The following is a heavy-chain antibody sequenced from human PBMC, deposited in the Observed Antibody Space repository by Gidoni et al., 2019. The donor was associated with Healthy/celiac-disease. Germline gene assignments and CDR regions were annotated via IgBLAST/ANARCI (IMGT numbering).Heavy chain of an antibody. Sequence: QMQLVQSGPEVKKPGTSVKVSCKASGFTFTSSAVQWVRQARGQRLEWIGWIVVGSGNTNYAQKFQERVTITRDMSTSTAYMELSSLRSEDTAVYYCAADPRSTSCYRYWGQGTLVTVSS. CDR3: AADPRSTSCYRY. CDR2: IVVGSGNT. J-gene: IGHJ4*02. V-gene: IGHV1-58*01. CDR1: GFTFTSSA. D-gene: IGHD2-2*02.